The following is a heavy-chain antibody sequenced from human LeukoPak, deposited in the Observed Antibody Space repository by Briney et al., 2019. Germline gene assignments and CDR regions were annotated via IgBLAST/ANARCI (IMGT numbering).Heavy chain of an antibody. CDR3: ARDRDEGNWFDP. D-gene: IGHD3-10*01. Sequence: ASVKVSCKASGYTFTSYGISWVRQAPGQGLERMGWISAYSGNTNYAQKLQGRVTMTTDTSTSTAYMELRSLRSDDTAVYYCARDRDEGNWFDPWGQGTLVTVSS. CDR2: ISAYSGNT. V-gene: IGHV1-18*01. CDR1: GYTFTSYG. J-gene: IGHJ5*02.